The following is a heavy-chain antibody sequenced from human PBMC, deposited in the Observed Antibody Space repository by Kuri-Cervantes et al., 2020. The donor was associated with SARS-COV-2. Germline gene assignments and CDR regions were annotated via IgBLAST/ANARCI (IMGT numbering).Heavy chain of an antibody. Sequence: SETLSLTCAVYGGSFSSYYWGWIRQPPGKGLEWIGSIYYSGSTYYNPSLKSRVTISVDTSKNQFSLKLSSVTAADTAVYYCARIIVGATYYYYYYYMDVWGKGTTVTVSS. CDR1: GGSFSSYY. CDR3: ARIIVGATYYYYYYYMDV. J-gene: IGHJ6*03. D-gene: IGHD1-26*01. V-gene: IGHV4-39*01. CDR2: IYYSGST.